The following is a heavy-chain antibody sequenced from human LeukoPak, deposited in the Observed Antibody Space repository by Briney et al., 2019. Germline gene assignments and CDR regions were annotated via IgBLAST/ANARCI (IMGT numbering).Heavy chain of an antibody. J-gene: IGHJ4*02. Sequence: GGSLRLSCAASGFTFSSYAMSWVRQAPGKGLEWVSAISGSGGSTYYADSVKGRFTISRDNSKNTLYLQMNSLRAEDTAVYYCARHESAGPTGDYWGQGTLVTVSS. CDR2: ISGSGGST. CDR3: ARHESAGPTGDY. V-gene: IGHV3-23*01. D-gene: IGHD4-17*01. CDR1: GFTFSSYA.